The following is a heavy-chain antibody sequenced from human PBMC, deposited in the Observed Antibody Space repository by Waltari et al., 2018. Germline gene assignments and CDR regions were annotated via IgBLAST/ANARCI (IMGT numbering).Heavy chain of an antibody. J-gene: IGHJ4*02. D-gene: IGHD3-9*01. V-gene: IGHV4-34*01. CDR1: GGSFSGYY. CDR3: ARAGYYIRGIIDY. Sequence: QVQLQQWGAGLLKPSETLSLTCAVYGGSFSGYYWSWIRQLPGQGLEWIGEIKYSGRTNYNPSLKCRVTISVDTSKNQFSQKLSSVTAADTAVYYCARAGYYIRGIIDYWGQGTLVTVSS. CDR2: IKYSGRT.